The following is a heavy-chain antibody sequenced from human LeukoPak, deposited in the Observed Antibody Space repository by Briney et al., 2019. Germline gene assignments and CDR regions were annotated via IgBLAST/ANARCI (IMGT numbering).Heavy chain of an antibody. CDR3: ARHVDSGLLN. Sequence: ASETLSLTCTVSGYSISSSYYWGWIRQPPGKGLEWIGSIYHSGNTYYNPSLKSRVTISLDTSKNQFPLKLSSVTAADTAVYYCARHVDSGLLNWGQGTLVTVSS. CDR1: GYSISSSYY. V-gene: IGHV4-38-2*02. D-gene: IGHD2/OR15-2a*01. CDR2: IYHSGNT. J-gene: IGHJ4*02.